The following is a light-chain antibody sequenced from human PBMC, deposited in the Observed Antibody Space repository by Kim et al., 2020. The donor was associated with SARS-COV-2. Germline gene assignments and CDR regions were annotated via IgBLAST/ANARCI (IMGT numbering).Light chain of an antibody. Sequence: PGQSVTVSCTGTSSDVGGYNYVSWDQQHPGKAPKLLSYEVSKRPSGVPDRFSGSKSGNTASLTVSGLQAEDEADYYCSSYAGSNVVFGGGTQLTVL. V-gene: IGLV2-8*01. CDR2: EVS. J-gene: IGLJ2*01. CDR1: SSDVGGYNY. CDR3: SSYAGSNVV.